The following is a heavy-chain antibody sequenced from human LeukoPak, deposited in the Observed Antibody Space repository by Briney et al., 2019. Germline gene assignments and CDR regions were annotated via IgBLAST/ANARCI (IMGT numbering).Heavy chain of an antibody. CDR1: GGSISSSNYY. CDR3: AREANIATAIVWFDP. Sequence: PSETLSLTCAVSGGSISSSNYYWGWIRQPPGQGLEWIGSIYYSGNTYYNPSLKSRVTISVDTSKNQFSLKLSSVTAADTAMYYCAREANIATAIVWFDPWGREPWSPSPQ. V-gene: IGHV4-39*02. J-gene: IGHJ5*02. D-gene: IGHD6-13*01. CDR2: IYYSGNT.